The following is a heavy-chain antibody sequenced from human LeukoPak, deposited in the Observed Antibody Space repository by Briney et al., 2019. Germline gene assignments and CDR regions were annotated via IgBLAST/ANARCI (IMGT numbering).Heavy chain of an antibody. CDR1: GGSISSSNW. V-gene: IGHV4-4*02. Sequence: PSGTLSLTCAVSGGSISSSNWWSWVRQPPGKGLEWIGRIYASGITNYHPSLKSRVAISVDTSKNQFSLRLSSVTAADTAVYYCASGADSSNYFLYYWGQGILVTVSS. CDR2: IYASGIT. J-gene: IGHJ4*02. D-gene: IGHD3-22*01. CDR3: ASGADSSNYFLYY.